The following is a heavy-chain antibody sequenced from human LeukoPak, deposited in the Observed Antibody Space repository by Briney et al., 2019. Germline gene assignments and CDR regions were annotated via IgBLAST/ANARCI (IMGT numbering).Heavy chain of an antibody. CDR3: AREYEVRGDVGDYYYGMDV. J-gene: IGHJ6*02. CDR2: IWHVGCNK. CDR1: VFTFSSYG. D-gene: IGHD3-10*01. V-gene: IGHV3-33*01. Sequence: GRSLRLSCAASVFTFSSYGMHWVRQAPGRGLEWVAVIWHVGCNKYYADSVKGRFTVSRDNSKNTLYLQMNSLRAEDTAVYYCAREYEVRGDVGDYYYGMDVWGQGTTVTVSS.